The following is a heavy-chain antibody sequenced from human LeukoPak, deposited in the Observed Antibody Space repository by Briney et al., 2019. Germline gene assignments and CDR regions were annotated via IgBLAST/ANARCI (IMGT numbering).Heavy chain of an antibody. CDR3: AREYSSSSGKNAFDV. V-gene: IGHV4-4*07. J-gene: IGHJ3*01. CDR1: GGSISTDY. Sequence: SETLSLTCTVSGGSISTDYWSLIRQPSGKGLEWIGRIYASGNTNYNPSLKSRVTMSLDTSKNQFSLRLTSVTAADTAVYYCAREYSSSSGKNAFDVWGQGTMVTVSS. D-gene: IGHD6-6*01. CDR2: IYASGNT.